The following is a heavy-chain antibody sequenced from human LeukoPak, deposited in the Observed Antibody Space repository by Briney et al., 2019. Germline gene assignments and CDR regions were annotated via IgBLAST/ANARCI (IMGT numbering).Heavy chain of an antibody. CDR1: GFTFSSYA. Sequence: GGSLRLSCAASGFTFSSYAMSWVRQAPGKGLEWVSAISGSGGSTYYADSVKGRFTISRDNSKNALYLQMNSLRAEDTAVYYCAKDRDFWSGYADYWGQGTLVTVSS. V-gene: IGHV3-23*01. J-gene: IGHJ4*02. CDR3: AKDRDFWSGYADY. D-gene: IGHD3-3*01. CDR2: ISGSGGST.